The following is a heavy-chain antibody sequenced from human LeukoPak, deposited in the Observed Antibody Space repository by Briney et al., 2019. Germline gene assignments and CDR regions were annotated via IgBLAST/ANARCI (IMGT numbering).Heavy chain of an antibody. CDR1: GYTFTSYD. Sequence: GASVKVSCKASGYTFTSYDINWVRQATGQGLEWMGWMNPNSGNTGYAQKFQGRVTITRNTSISTAYMELSSLRSEDTAVYYCARSDSSGYYTEDAFDIWGQGTMVTVSS. D-gene: IGHD3-22*01. J-gene: IGHJ3*02. CDR2: MNPNSGNT. V-gene: IGHV1-8*03. CDR3: ARSDSSGYYTEDAFDI.